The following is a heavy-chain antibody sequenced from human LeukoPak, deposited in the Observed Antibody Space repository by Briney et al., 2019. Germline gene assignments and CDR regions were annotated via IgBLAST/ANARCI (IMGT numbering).Heavy chain of an antibody. Sequence: GGSLRLSCAASGFTISSSSMNWVRPTQGKGLEWISYIRGSSATIYYAYSVRGRFTISRDNAKNSLYLQMDDLRAEETGVYFCARDARSHCGTDACYGPYFDYWGQGSLVTVSS. CDR3: ARDARSHCGTDACYGPYFDY. D-gene: IGHD2-2*01. V-gene: IGHV3-48*01. CDR1: GFTISSSS. CDR2: IRGSSATI. J-gene: IGHJ4*02.